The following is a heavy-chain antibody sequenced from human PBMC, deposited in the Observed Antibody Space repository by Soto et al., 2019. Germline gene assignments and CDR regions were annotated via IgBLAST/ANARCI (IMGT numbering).Heavy chain of an antibody. J-gene: IGHJ5*02. D-gene: IGHD3-22*01. CDR3: ARAPGYYYDSSGYYT. Sequence: SLTCTVSGGSISSGDYYWSWIRQPPGKGLEWIGYIYYSGSTYYNPSLKSRVTISVDTSKNQFSLKLSSVTAADTAVYYCARAPGYYYDSSGYYTWGQGTLVTVPS. CDR2: IYYSGST. V-gene: IGHV4-30-4*01. CDR1: GGSISSGDYY.